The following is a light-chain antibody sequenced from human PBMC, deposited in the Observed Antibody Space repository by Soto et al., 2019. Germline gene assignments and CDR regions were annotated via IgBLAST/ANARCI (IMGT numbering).Light chain of an antibody. CDR2: GAS. CDR3: QQRSNWPRAT. V-gene: IGKV3D-20*02. J-gene: IGKJ4*01. CDR1: QSISSSF. Sequence: EIVLTQSPGILSLSPGERASLSCWASQSISSSFLAWYQQKPGQAPRLLIYGASSRATGIPDRFSGSGSGTEFTLTISSLEPEDFAVYYCQQRSNWPRATFGGGTKVDIK.